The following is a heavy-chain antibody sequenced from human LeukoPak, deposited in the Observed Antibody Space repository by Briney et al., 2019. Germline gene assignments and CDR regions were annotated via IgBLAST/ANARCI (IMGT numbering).Heavy chain of an antibody. J-gene: IGHJ3*02. CDR1: GFTFSSYS. Sequence: GGSLRLSCAASGFTFSSYSMNWVRQAPGKGLEWVSSISSSSSYIYYADSVKGRFTISRDNARNSLYLQMNSLRAEDTAVYYCARALPSPLYSGSYADAFDIWGQGTMVTVSS. CDR3: ARALPSPLYSGSYADAFDI. V-gene: IGHV3-21*01. CDR2: ISSSSSYI. D-gene: IGHD1-26*01.